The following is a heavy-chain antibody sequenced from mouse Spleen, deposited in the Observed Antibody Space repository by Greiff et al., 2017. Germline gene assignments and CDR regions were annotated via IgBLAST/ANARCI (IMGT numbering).Heavy chain of an antibody. V-gene: IGHV5-4*01. Sequence: EVQLMESGGGLVKPGGSLKLSCAASGFTFSSYAMSWVRQTPEKRLEWVATISDGGSYTYYPDNVKGRFTISRDNAKNNLYLQMSHLKSEDTAMYYCARGGSSLYDGYYEGYFDVWGTGTTVTVSS. J-gene: IGHJ1*03. D-gene: IGHD2-3*01. CDR1: GFTFSSYA. CDR3: ARGGSSLYDGYYEGYFDV. CDR2: ISDGGSYT.